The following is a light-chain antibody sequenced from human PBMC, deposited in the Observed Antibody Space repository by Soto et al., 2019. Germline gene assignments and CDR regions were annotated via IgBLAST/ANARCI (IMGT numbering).Light chain of an antibody. J-gene: IGKJ1*01. CDR3: QHYHSYSEA. V-gene: IGKV1-5*03. CDR2: KAS. Sequence: DIQMTQSPSTVSGSVGDRGSSSCRASQTISSWLAWYQQKPGKAPKLLIYKASTLKSGVPSRFSGSGSGTEFTLTISSLQPDDFATYYCQHYHSYSEAFGQGTKVDI. CDR1: QTISSW.